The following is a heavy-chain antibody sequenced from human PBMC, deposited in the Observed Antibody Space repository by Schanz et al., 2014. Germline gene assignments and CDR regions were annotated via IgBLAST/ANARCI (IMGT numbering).Heavy chain of an antibody. D-gene: IGHD4-17*01. CDR3: ATHDYADSVS. CDR2: VIPILGVT. V-gene: IGHV1-69*02. CDR1: GGTFSRLT. J-gene: IGHJ5*02. Sequence: QVQLVQSGADVKKPGSSVRVSCKASGGTFSRLTFSWVRQAPGQGLEWMGRVIPILGVTHYAQKFQGRVTITADKSTTTAYMELNSLSSDDTAVYYCATHDYADSVSWGQGTLVTVSS.